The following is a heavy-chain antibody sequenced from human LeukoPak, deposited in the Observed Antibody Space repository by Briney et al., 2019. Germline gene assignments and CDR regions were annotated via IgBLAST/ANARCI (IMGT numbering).Heavy chain of an antibody. D-gene: IGHD7-27*01. Sequence: GRSLRLSCVASGFTFDDYTMHWVRQVPGKGLEWVPGITCDSDSVDYADSVKGRFTISRDNAKNSLYLQMNSLRAEDMALYYCTKANWGSAFDIWGQGTMVTVSS. V-gene: IGHV3-9*03. CDR1: GFTFDDYT. CDR3: TKANWGSAFDI. CDR2: ITCDSDSV. J-gene: IGHJ3*02.